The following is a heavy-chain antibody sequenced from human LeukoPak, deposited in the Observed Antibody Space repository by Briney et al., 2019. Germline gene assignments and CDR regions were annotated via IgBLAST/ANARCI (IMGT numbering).Heavy chain of an antibody. CDR1: GFSFISYG. D-gene: IGHD4-17*01. V-gene: IGHV3-30*18. J-gene: IGHJ4*02. CDR2: ITDDGRSK. CDR3: ANRPSDYGDYVSYFDY. Sequence: GGSLRLSCAASGFSFISYGMHWVRQAPGKGLEWVGVITDDGRSKDYADSVKGRLTISRDNSKDTLYLQMNSLRDEDTAVYYCANRPSDYGDYVSYFDYWGQGTLVTVSS.